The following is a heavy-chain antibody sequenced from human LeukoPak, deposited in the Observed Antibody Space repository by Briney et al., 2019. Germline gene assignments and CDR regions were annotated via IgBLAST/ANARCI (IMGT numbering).Heavy chain of an antibody. J-gene: IGHJ4*02. Sequence: PSETLSLTCAVYGGSFSGYYWSWIRQPPGKGLEWIGEISHSGSTNYNPSLKSRVTISVDTSKNQFSLELSSVTAADTAVYYCARGPGYYYGSGSYFSFWGQGTLVTVSS. D-gene: IGHD3-10*01. V-gene: IGHV4-34*01. CDR2: ISHSGST. CDR1: GGSFSGYY. CDR3: ARGPGYYYGSGSYFSF.